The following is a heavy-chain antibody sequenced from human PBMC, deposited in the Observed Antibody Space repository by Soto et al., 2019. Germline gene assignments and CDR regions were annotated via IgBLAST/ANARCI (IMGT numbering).Heavy chain of an antibody. D-gene: IGHD1-26*01. CDR2: ISSSSSYI. V-gene: IGHV3-21*01. Sequence: GGSLRLSCAASGFTFSSYSMNWVRQAPGKGLEWVSSISSSSSYIYYADSVKGRFTISRDNAKNSLYLQMNSLRAEDTAVHYCARVGGGSYWDAFDLWGQGTMVTVSS. J-gene: IGHJ3*01. CDR3: ARVGGGSYWDAFDL. CDR1: GFTFSSYS.